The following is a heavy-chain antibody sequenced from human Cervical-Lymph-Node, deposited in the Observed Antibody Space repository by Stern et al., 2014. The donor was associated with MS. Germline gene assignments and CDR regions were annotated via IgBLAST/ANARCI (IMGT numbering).Heavy chain of an antibody. CDR1: GYTFTKYL. V-gene: IGHV7-4-1*02. Sequence: QDQLVQSGSELKKPGASVTVSCKASGYTFTKYLIHWVRQAPGQGLEWMGWINSNTGAPMYARDFAGRFVFSLDTSVNTAYLQISRLKTEDTAVYYCARDMSDFWSDYGHNWFDPWGQGTLVTVSS. D-gene: IGHD3-3*01. CDR3: ARDMSDFWSDYGHNWFDP. CDR2: INSNTGAP. J-gene: IGHJ5*02.